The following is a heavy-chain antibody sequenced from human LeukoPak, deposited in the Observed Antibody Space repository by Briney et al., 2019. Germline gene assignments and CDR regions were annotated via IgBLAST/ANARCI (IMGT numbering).Heavy chain of an antibody. CDR1: GGSISSGSYY. CDR3: ARESRGYSGYDYRAFDI. J-gene: IGHJ3*02. CDR2: IYSSGST. Sequence: NPSETLSLTCTVSGGSISSGSYYWSWIRQPAGKGLEWIGRIYSSGSTNYNPSLKSRVTISLDTSKNQFSLKLSSVTAADTAVYYCARESRGYSGYDYRAFDIWGQGTMVTVSS. D-gene: IGHD5-12*01. V-gene: IGHV4-61*02.